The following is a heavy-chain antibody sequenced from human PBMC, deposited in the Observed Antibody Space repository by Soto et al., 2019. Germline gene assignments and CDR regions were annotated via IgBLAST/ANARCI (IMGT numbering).Heavy chain of an antibody. CDR2: IIPIFGTA. CDR1: GGTFSSYA. CDR3: ATYYGSGSYPFDY. V-gene: IGHV1-69*06. J-gene: IGHJ4*02. D-gene: IGHD3-10*01. Sequence: SVKVSCKASGGTFSSYAISWVRQAPGQGLEWMGGIIPIFGTANYAQKFQGRVTITADKSTSTAYMELSSLRSEDTAVYYCATYYGSGSYPFDYWGQGTLVTVSS.